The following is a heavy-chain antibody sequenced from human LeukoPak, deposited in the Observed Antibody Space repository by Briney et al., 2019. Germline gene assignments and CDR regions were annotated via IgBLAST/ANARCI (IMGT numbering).Heavy chain of an antibody. D-gene: IGHD6-19*01. V-gene: IGHV3-7*03. CDR1: GFTFSSYW. J-gene: IGHJ3*02. CDR3: ARVGVMGSGWYGDAFDI. CDR2: IKQDGSEK. Sequence: GGSLRLSCAASGFTFSSYWMSWVRQAPGKGLEWVANIKQDGSEKYYVDSVKGRFTISRDNAKNSLYLQMNSLRAEDTAVYYCARVGVMGSGWYGDAFDIWGQGTMVTVSS.